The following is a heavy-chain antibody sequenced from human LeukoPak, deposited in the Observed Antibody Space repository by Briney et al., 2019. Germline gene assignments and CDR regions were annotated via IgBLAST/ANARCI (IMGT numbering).Heavy chain of an antibody. CDR1: GGSISSGGYY. Sequence: SETLSLTCTVSGGSISSGGYYWSWIRQPPGKGLEWIGYIYHSGSTYYNPSLKSRVTISVDRSKNQFSLKLSSVTAADTAVYYCARVGSIVGATTELHYFDYWGQGTLVTVSS. V-gene: IGHV4-30-2*01. CDR3: ARVGSIVGATTELHYFDY. CDR2: IYHSGST. D-gene: IGHD1-26*01. J-gene: IGHJ4*02.